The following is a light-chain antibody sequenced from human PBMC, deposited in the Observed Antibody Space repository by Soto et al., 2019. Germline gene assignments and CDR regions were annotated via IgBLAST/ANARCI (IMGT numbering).Light chain of an antibody. CDR3: QQRSDWPWT. Sequence: EIVLTQSPATLSLSPGERATLSCRASQSVSSYLAWYQQKPGQAPRLRVYDVSNRATGTPARFSGGWSGTDFTLAISNLEPEDLAVYYCQQRSDWPWTFGQGTKVDIK. J-gene: IGKJ1*01. CDR1: QSVSSY. V-gene: IGKV3-11*01. CDR2: DVS.